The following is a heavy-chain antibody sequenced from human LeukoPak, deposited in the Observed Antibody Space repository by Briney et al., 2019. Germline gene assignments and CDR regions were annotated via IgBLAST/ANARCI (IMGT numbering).Heavy chain of an antibody. CDR1: GFTFSSYG. CDR3: ADGSYYYDSSGWAI. V-gene: IGHV3-30*02. CDR2: IRYDGSNK. J-gene: IGHJ3*02. Sequence: GGSLRLSCAASGFTFSSYGMHWVRQAPGKGLEWVAFIRYDGSNKYYADSVKGRFTISRDNSKNTLYLQMNSLRAEDTAVYYCADGSYYYDSSGWAIWGQGTMVTVSS. D-gene: IGHD3-22*01.